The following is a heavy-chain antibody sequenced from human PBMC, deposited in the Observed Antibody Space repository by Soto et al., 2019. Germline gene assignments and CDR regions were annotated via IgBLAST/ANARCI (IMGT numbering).Heavy chain of an antibody. J-gene: IGHJ5*02. Sequence: GGSLRLSCAATGFTFGFNALSWVRQAPGKGLEWVSSISAGGVSTNYADSVRGRFTISRDNSKNTLYLQMNSLSAEDTAVYYCAKRHSSSWSLKFLDPWGQGTMVTVYS. D-gene: IGHD6-13*01. CDR1: GFTFGFNA. V-gene: IGHV3-23*01. CDR3: AKRHSSSWSLKFLDP. CDR2: ISAGGVST.